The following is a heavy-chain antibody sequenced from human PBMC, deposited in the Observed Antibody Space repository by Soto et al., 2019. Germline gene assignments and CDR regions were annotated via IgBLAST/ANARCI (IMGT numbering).Heavy chain of an antibody. Sequence: PSETLSLTCTVSDGSISTSSYYWGWIRQSPGKGLEWIGTIFYTGRTYYNPSLESRVTISVDTSKNQFSLKLSSVTAADTAVYYCARREGSGSYYTYYYYGMDVWGQGTTVTRLL. V-gene: IGHV4-39*01. J-gene: IGHJ6*02. CDR2: IFYTGRT. CDR1: DGSISTSSYY. CDR3: ARREGSGSYYTYYYYGMDV. D-gene: IGHD3-10*01.